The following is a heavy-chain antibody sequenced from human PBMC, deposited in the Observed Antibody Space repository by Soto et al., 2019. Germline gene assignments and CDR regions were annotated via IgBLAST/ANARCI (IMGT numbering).Heavy chain of an antibody. Sequence: QVQLQESGPGLVKPSETLSLTCTVSGCSISSYYWSWIRQPPGKGLEWIGFFFYSGSTSYNPSLKSRVTISIDTPEYQFSLKLNSVTAADTAVYYCASMIGDPVLSFDSWGQGTLVAVSS. CDR1: GCSISSYY. D-gene: IGHD3-10*02. V-gene: IGHV4-59*01. CDR3: ASMIGDPVLSFDS. J-gene: IGHJ5*01. CDR2: FFYSGST.